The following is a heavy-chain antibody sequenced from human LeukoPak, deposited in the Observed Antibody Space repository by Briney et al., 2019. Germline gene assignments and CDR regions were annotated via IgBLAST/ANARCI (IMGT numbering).Heavy chain of an antibody. V-gene: IGHV1-69*04. Sequence: GASVKVSCKASGGTFSSYAISWVRQAPGQGLEWMGRIIPILGIANYAQKLQGRVTMTRNTSISTAYMELSSLRSEDTAVYYCARDCGSTSCSPWGQGTLVTVSS. D-gene: IGHD2-2*01. CDR3: ARDCGSTSCSP. CDR1: GGTFSSYA. CDR2: IIPILGIA. J-gene: IGHJ5*02.